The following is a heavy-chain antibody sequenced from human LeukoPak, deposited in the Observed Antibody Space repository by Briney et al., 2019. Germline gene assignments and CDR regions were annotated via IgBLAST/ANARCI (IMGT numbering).Heavy chain of an antibody. V-gene: IGHV3-23*01. CDR2: ISGSGGRT. CDR3: ASNPPYYYGSGVLFNYCMDV. CDR1: GFTFSSYR. J-gene: IGHJ6*02. D-gene: IGHD3-10*01. Sequence: GGSLRLSCAASGFTFSSYRMNWVGQAPGKGVEWGSAISGSGGRTYYADSVKGGFTISRENSKNTLYMQKNRLREEERGVYDCASNPPYYYGSGVLFNYCMDVWGQGTTVTVSS.